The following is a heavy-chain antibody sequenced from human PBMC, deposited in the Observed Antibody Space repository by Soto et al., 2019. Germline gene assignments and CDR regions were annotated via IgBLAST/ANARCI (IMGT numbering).Heavy chain of an antibody. D-gene: IGHD1-7*01. V-gene: IGHV3-23*01. J-gene: IGHJ4*02. CDR1: GFTFSNYA. Sequence: EVQLLESGGGLVQPGGSLSLSCVASGFTFSNYAMSWVRQAPGKGLEWVSGISGGGHSTDYADSVKGRFTISRDNSKNTLYLQMNSLRAEDTAVYYCAKVRDYDWNYGSDYWGQGTLVTVSS. CDR2: ISGGGHST. CDR3: AKVRDYDWNYGSDY.